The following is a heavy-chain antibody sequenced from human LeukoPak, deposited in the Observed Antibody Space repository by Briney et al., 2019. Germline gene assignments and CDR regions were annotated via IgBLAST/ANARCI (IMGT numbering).Heavy chain of an antibody. CDR1: GGSFSGYY. Sequence: SETLSLTCAVYGGSFSGYYWSWIRQPPGKGLEWIGEINHSGSTNYNPSLKSRVTISVDTSKNQFSLKLSSVTAADTAVYYCAILSADLTAYDYWGQGTLVTVSS. J-gene: IGHJ4*02. D-gene: IGHD3-10*01. CDR3: AILSADLTAYDY. V-gene: IGHV4-34*01. CDR2: INHSGST.